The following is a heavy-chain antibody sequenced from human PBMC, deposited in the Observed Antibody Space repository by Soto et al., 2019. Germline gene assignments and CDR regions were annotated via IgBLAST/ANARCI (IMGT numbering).Heavy chain of an antibody. J-gene: IGHJ4*02. CDR2: ISAYNGNT. V-gene: IGHV1-18*01. Sequence: QVQLVQSGAEVKKPGASVKVSCKASGYTFTSYGISWVRQAPGQGLEWMGWISAYNGNTNYAQKLQGRVTMTTDTSTRAAYMELRSLGSDDTAVYYCARDWDNDSSGYYSAPAGYGFDYWGQGTLVTVSS. D-gene: IGHD3-22*01. CDR3: ARDWDNDSSGYYSAPAGYGFDY. CDR1: GYTFTSYG.